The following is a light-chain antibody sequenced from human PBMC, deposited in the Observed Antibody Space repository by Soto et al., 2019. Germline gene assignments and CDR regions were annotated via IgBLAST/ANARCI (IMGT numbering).Light chain of an antibody. V-gene: IGKV1-27*01. Sequence: DIQMTQSPSSLSASVGDRVTITCRASQDINNYLAWYQQKPGKVPKLLISAASTLQSGVPSRFSGSGSGTDFTLTISSLQPEDVGSYFCQKYDRVPGTFGQGTKAEIK. CDR3: QKYDRVPGT. CDR1: QDINNY. J-gene: IGKJ1*01. CDR2: AAS.